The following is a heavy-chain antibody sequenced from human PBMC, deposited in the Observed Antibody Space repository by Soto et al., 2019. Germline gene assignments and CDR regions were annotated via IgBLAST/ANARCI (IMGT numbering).Heavy chain of an antibody. D-gene: IGHD2-15*01. CDR1: GLTVSSNY. V-gene: IGHV3-66*01. CDR2: IYSGGST. J-gene: IGHJ6*03. CDR3: ARDLDIVVVVAATPYYYYYMDV. Sequence: GGSLRLSCAASGLTVSSNYMSWVRQAPGKGLEWVSVIYSGGSTYYADSVKGRFTISRDNSKNTLYLQMNSLRAEDTAVYYCARDLDIVVVVAATPYYYYYMDVWGKGTTVTVSS.